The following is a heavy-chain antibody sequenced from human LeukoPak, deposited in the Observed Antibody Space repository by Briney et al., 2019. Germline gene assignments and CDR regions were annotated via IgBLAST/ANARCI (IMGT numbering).Heavy chain of an antibody. V-gene: IGHV3-23*01. CDR1: GFTFSTYG. Sequence: GGSLRLSCAASGFTFSTYGMSWVRQAPGKGLEWVSSISGSGGSTYYADSVKGRFTISRDNSKNTLYLQMNSLRAEDTAVYYCAKVRPPHSPIDYWGQGTLVTVSS. J-gene: IGHJ4*02. CDR2: ISGSGGST. CDR3: AKVRPPHSPIDY.